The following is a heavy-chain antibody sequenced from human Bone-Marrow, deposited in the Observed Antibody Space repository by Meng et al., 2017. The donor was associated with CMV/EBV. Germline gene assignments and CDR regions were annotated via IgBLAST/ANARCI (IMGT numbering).Heavy chain of an antibody. CDR2: INPTSGDT. CDR1: GYSFTSYY. V-gene: IGHV1-2*02. J-gene: IGHJ4*02. CDR3: ARWLEIQNFDY. Sequence: ASVKVSCKASGYSFTSYYINWVRQAPGQGLEWMGWINPTSGDTIYARRFEGRVTMTRDTSISTAYMELSSLRSDDTAVFYCARWLEIQNFDYWGQGTLVTVSS. D-gene: IGHD1-7*01.